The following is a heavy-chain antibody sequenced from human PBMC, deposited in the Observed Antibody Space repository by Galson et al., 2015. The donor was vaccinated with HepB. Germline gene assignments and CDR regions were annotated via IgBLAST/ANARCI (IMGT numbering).Heavy chain of an antibody. J-gene: IGHJ6*02. Sequence: SLRLSCAASGFTFSSYAMHWVRQAPGKGLEWVAVISYDGSNKYYADSVKGRFTISRDNSKNTLYLQMNSLRAEDTAVYYCARGGPGGTVAGPDYYGMDVWGQGTTVTVSS. CDR2: ISYDGSNK. V-gene: IGHV3-30*04. CDR1: GFTFSSYA. D-gene: IGHD6-19*01. CDR3: ARGGPGGTVAGPDYYGMDV.